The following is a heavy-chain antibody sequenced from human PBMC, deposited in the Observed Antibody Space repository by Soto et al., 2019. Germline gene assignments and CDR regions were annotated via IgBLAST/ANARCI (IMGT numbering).Heavy chain of an antibody. J-gene: IGHJ4*02. CDR1: GFTFSTDG. D-gene: IGHD4-17*01. CDR2: ITDNGGRT. CDR3: SKERATTTASVY. V-gene: IGHV3-23*01. Sequence: GGSLRLSCAASGFTFSTDGMSWVRQAPGKGLEWVSLITDNGGRTYYADSVKGRFTISRDNTKNTIFLQMNSLRAEDTAVYYCSKERATTTASVYWGQGALGTGFS.